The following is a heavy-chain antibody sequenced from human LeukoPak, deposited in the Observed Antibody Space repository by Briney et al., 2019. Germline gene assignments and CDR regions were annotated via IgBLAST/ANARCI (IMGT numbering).Heavy chain of an antibody. V-gene: IGHV3-30-3*01. J-gene: IGHJ4*02. CDR2: ISYDGSNK. CDR3: ASLLVGATTTFDY. CDR1: GFTFSSYA. D-gene: IGHD1-26*01. Sequence: GGSLRLSCAASGFTFSSYAMHWVRQAPGKGLEWVAVISYDGSNKYYADSVKGRFTISGDNSKNTLYLQMNSLRAEDTAVYYCASLLVGATTTFDYWGQGTLVTVSS.